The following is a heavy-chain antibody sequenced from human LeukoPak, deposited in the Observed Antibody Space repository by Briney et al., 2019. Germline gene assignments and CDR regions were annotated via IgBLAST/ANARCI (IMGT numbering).Heavy chain of an antibody. CDR2: ISYDGSNK. CDR3: ARSRPYYYDSSAWGDWFDP. CDR1: GFTFSSYA. Sequence: GGSLRLSRAASGFTFSSYAMHWVRQAPGKGLEWVAVISYDGSNKYYADSVKGRFTISRDNSKNTLYLQMNSLRAEDTAVYYCARSRPYYYDSSAWGDWFDPWGQGTLVTVSS. J-gene: IGHJ5*02. D-gene: IGHD3-22*01. V-gene: IGHV3-30*04.